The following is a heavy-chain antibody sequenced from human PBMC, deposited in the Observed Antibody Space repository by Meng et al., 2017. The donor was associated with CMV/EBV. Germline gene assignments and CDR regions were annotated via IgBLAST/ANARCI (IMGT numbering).Heavy chain of an antibody. CDR1: GFTFSDHY. CDR3: ARLWRSAYDY. J-gene: IGHJ4*02. D-gene: IGHD2-2*01. CDR2: TRNKANSYTT. Sequence: GESLKISCAASGFTFSDHYMDWVRQAPGKGLEWVGRTRNKANSYTTEYAASVKGRFTISRDDSKNSLYLQMNSLKTEDTAVYYCARLWRSAYDYWGQGTLVTVSS. V-gene: IGHV3-72*01.